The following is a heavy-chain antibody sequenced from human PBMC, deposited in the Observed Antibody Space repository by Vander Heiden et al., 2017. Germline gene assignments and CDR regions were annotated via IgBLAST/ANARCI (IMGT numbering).Heavy chain of an antibody. V-gene: IGHV1-46*01. CDR3: ARRTFTFGGVTAFDI. CDR1: GYTFTGYY. J-gene: IGHJ3*02. D-gene: IGHD3-16*01. Sequence: QVQLVQSGAEVKKPGASAKGSCTASGYTFTGYYVHWVRQAPGQGLEWMGIINPSGGSTSYAQKFQGRVTMTRDTSTSTVYMELSSLRSEDTAVYYCARRTFTFGGVTAFDIWGQGTMVTVSS. CDR2: INPSGGST.